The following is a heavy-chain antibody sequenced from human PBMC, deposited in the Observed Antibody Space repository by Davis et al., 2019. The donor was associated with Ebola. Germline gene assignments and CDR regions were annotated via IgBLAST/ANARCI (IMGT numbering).Heavy chain of an antibody. CDR2: TYYRSKWYN. J-gene: IGHJ4*02. Sequence: SQTLSLTCAISGDSVSSNSAAWNWIGQSPSRGLEWLGRTYYRSKWYNDYAVSVKSRITINPDTSKNQFSLQLNSVTPEDTAVYYCAREIKDIVVVVAATFGGFDYWGQGTLVTVSS. D-gene: IGHD2-15*01. CDR1: GDSVSSNSAA. V-gene: IGHV6-1*01. CDR3: AREIKDIVVVVAATFGGFDY.